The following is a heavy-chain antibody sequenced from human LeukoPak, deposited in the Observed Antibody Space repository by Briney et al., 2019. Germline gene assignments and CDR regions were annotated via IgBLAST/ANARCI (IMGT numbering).Heavy chain of an antibody. CDR3: ARDSVVVPAAIGY. D-gene: IGHD2-2*01. J-gene: IGHJ4*02. CDR2: INPNSGGT. Sequence: ASVKVSCKASGYTFTGYYMHWVRQAPGQGLEWMGRINPNSGGTNYAQKFQGRVTMTRDTSISTAYMEMSRLRSDDTAVYYCARDSVVVPAAIGYWGQGTLVTVSS. CDR1: GYTFTGYY. V-gene: IGHV1-2*06.